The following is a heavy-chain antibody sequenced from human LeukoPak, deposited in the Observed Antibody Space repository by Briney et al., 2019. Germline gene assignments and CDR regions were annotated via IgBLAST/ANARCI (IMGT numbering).Heavy chain of an antibody. CDR3: AKAQTIAVAGTFDY. Sequence: GGSLRLSCAASGFSFSSSAMTWVRQAPGKGLEWVSGISDSGGSTYDADSVKGRFTISRDNSKNTLYLQMNSLRAEDTAVYYCAKAQTIAVAGTFDYWGQGTLVTVSS. V-gene: IGHV3-23*01. CDR2: ISDSGGST. D-gene: IGHD6-19*01. J-gene: IGHJ4*02. CDR1: GFSFSSSA.